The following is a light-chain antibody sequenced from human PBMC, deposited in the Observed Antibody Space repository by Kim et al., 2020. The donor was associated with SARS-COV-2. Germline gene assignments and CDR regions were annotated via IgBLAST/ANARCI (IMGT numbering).Light chain of an antibody. CDR1: SSDGGTHNY. CDR3: SSYAGKNDVV. V-gene: IGLV2-8*01. CDR2: EVS. J-gene: IGLJ3*02. Sequence: GQSVTISCTGTSSDGGTHNYVSWYQHHPGKAPKLMIFEVSERPSGVPDRFSGSKSGNTASLTVSGLQAEDEADYYCSSYAGKNDVVFGGGTQLTVL.